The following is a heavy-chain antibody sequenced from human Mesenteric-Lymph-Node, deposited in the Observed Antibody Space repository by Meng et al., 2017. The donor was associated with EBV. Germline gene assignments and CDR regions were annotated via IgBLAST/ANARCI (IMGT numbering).Heavy chain of an antibody. CDR1: GYTFTSYS. D-gene: IGHD3-3*01. V-gene: IGHV7-4-1*02. CDR2: INTNTGNP. Sequence: VQLVQSGSELTKPADSVSVSCNASGYTFTSYSMNWVRQAPGQGLEWMGLINTNTGNPTYAQGFTGRFVFSLDTSVSTAYLQISSLQAEDTAVYYCARGDTELYGTFDPWGQGTLVTVSS. CDR3: ARGDTELYGTFDP. J-gene: IGHJ5*02.